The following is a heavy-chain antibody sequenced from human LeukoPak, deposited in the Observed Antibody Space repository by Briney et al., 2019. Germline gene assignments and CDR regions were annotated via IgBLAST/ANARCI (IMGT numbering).Heavy chain of an antibody. CDR3: ARRGYSYGYYYYYMDV. Sequence: GASVKVSCKASGYTFTSYDINWVRRATGQGLEWMGWMNPNSGNTGYAQKFQGRVTMTRNTSISTAYMELSSLRSEDTAVYYCARRGYSYGYYYYYMDVWGKGTTVTVSS. CDR1: GYTFTSYD. CDR2: MNPNSGNT. J-gene: IGHJ6*03. D-gene: IGHD5-18*01. V-gene: IGHV1-8*01.